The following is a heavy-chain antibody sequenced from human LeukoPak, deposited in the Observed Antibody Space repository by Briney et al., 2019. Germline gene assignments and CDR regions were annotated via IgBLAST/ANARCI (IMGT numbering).Heavy chain of an antibody. V-gene: IGHV3-11*01. CDR3: ARDKGGYDILTGYLSPYYGMDV. CDR1: GFTFSDYY. J-gene: IGHJ6*02. D-gene: IGHD3-9*01. CDR2: ISSSGSTI. Sequence: GGSLRLSCAASGFTFSDYYMSWIRQAPGKGLEWASYISSSGSTIYYADSVKGRFTISRDNAKNSLYLQMNSLRAEDTAVYYCARDKGGYDILTGYLSPYYGMDVWGQGTTVTVSS.